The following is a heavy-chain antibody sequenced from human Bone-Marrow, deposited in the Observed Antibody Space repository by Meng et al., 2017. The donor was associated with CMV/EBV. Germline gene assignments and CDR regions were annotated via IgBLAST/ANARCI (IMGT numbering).Heavy chain of an antibody. V-gene: IGHV1-18*01. CDR2: ISTYNGNT. CDR1: GYTFINFG. D-gene: IGHD2-2*01. J-gene: IGHJ6*02. CDR3: ARHCSSTSCYGGFRYYGMDV. Sequence: ASVKVSCKASGYTFINFGFSWVRQAPGQGLQWMGWISTYNGNTNYAQRLQGRVTLTTDTSTSTAYMELRSLRSDDTAVYYCARHCSSTSCYGGFRYYGMDVWGQGTTVTVSS.